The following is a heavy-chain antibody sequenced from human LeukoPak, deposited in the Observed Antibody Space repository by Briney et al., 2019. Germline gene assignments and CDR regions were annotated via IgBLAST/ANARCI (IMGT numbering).Heavy chain of an antibody. J-gene: IGHJ4*02. CDR3: TRESGPYCPFGY. Sequence: SETLSLTCGVSGGSITSTNWWSWVRPPPEQGLEWIGVISLTGRTNYNPSLIGRVIMSLDESKNQLSLTLTSVTAADTAMYYCTRESGPYCPFGYWGQGTLVVVPS. D-gene: IGHD1-26*01. V-gene: IGHV4-4*02. CDR1: GGSITSTNW. CDR2: ISLTGRT.